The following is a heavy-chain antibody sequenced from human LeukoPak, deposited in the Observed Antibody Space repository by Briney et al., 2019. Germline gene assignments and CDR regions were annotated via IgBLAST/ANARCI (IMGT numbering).Heavy chain of an antibody. D-gene: IGHD2-2*01. J-gene: IGHJ4*02. CDR2: IIPIFGTA. CDR3: ASRLYCSNTRCRNFPFAY. V-gene: IGHV1-69*01. Sequence: GASVKVSCKASGGTFSSYAINWVRQAPGQGLEWMGGIIPIFGTANYAQKFQDRVTITADESTSTAYMELCSLRSEDTAIYYCASRLYCSNTRCRNFPFAYWGQGTLVTVSS. CDR1: GGTFSSYA.